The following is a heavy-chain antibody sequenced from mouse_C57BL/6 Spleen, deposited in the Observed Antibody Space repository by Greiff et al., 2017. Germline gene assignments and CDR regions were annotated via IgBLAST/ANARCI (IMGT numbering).Heavy chain of an antibody. CDR1: GYTFTSYW. CDR3: ARRSTMITFDY. J-gene: IGHJ2*01. V-gene: IGHV1-50*01. Sequence: QFQLQQPGAELVKPGASVKLSCKASGYTFTSYWMQWVNQRPGQGLEWIGELDPSDGYTNYNQKFKGKATLTVDTSSSTAYMQLSSLTSEDSAVYYCARRSTMITFDYWGQGTTLTVSS. CDR2: LDPSDGYT. D-gene: IGHD2-4*01.